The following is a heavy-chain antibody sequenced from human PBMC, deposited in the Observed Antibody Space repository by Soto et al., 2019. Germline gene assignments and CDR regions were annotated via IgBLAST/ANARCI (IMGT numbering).Heavy chain of an antibody. CDR3: AKVPMVRDRSRNYYYMDV. J-gene: IGHJ6*03. CDR1: GYTFTSYD. CDR2: MSPKSGNT. Sequence: QVQLVQSGAEVKEPGASVKVSCKASGYTFTSYDINWVRQATGQGPEWMGWMSPKSGNTGYAQKFHGRVTMTRNNSISTAYMELSRLRFEDTAVYYWAKVPMVRDRSRNYYYMDVWGKGTTVTVSS. V-gene: IGHV1-8*01. D-gene: IGHD3-10*01.